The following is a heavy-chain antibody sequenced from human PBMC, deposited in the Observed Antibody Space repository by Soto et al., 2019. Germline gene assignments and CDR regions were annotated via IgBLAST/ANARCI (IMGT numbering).Heavy chain of an antibody. CDR3: ARLYEGKRPPDY. CDR2: INYSGNT. D-gene: IGHD2-8*01. CDR1: GDSIGSSTYY. V-gene: IGHV4-39*01. Sequence: PSETLSLTCTVSGDSIGSSTYYWGWIRQPPGKGLEWIGSINYSGNTYYNLSLKSRVTISVDTSRNQWSLKLTFVTAADTAVYYCARLYEGKRPPDYWGQGTRVTVSS. J-gene: IGHJ4*02.